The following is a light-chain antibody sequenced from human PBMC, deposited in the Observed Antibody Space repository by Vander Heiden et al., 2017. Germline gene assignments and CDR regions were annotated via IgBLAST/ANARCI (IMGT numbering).Light chain of an antibody. CDR3: AAWDDSLNGVV. CDR1: SFNIGSNT. Sequence: QSVLTQPPSASGTPGQTVTISCSGSSFNIGSNTVSWYQHLPGPAPKLIVYRNNQRPSGVPDRFSGSKSGTSASLAITGRQSEDEADYYCAAWDDSLNGVVFGGGTKLTVL. J-gene: IGLJ2*01. V-gene: IGLV1-44*01. CDR2: RNN.